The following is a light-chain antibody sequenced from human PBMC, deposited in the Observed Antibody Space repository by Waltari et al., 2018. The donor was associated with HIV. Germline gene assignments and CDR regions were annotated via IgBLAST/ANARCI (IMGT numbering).Light chain of an antibody. CDR2: EVG. J-gene: IGLJ2*01. Sequence: QSALTQPASVSGSPGQSITISCTGTSSDVGSYNVVSWYQQHPGKAPKLMIYEVGKRPSGVSNRFAGSKSGNTASLTISGLQAEDEADYHCCSYAGSSTYVVFGGGTKLTVL. CDR1: SSDVGSYNV. CDR3: CSYAGSSTYVV. V-gene: IGLV2-23*02.